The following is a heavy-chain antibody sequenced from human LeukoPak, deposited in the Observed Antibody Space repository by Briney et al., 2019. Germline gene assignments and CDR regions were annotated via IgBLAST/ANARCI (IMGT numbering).Heavy chain of an antibody. J-gene: IGHJ4*02. D-gene: IGHD5-24*01. V-gene: IGHV2-5*02. Sequence: SGPTLVKPTQTLTMTCTFSGFSLSPSGVGVGWIRQPPGKALAWLALIYWDDDKRYSPSMKNRPTINKDTSKNQVVLTMTNMDPVDTATYDCAHTGLKEMATIYDYSDYWGQGTLVTVSS. CDR2: IYWDDDK. CDR1: GFSLSPSGVG. CDR3: AHTGLKEMATIYDYSDY.